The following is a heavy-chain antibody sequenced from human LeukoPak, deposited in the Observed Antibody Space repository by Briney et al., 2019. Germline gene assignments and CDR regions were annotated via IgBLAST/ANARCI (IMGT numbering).Heavy chain of an antibody. D-gene: IGHD6-19*01. J-gene: IGHJ4*02. V-gene: IGHV4-34*01. Sequence: SETLSLTCAVYGGSFSGDYWNWIRQPPGKGLEWIGKINHSGSTNSNPSLKSRVTISVDRSKNQFSLKLSSVTAADTAVYYCARRPRYSSGWYYFDSWGLGTLVTVSS. CDR2: INHSGST. CDR3: ARRPRYSSGWYYFDS. CDR1: GGSFSGDY.